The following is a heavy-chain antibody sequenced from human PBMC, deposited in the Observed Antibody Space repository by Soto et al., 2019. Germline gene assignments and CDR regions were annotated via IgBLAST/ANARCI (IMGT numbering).Heavy chain of an antibody. J-gene: IGHJ4*02. Sequence: EVQLLESGGGLVQPGKFLRLSCAASGFTFSSHAMTWVRQAPGKGLEWVSSISGSGGATYYADSVKGPFTISRDNSKNTLYLQMDSLRAEDTAVYFCARTYSGRFDSWGQGTLVTVSS. D-gene: IGHD2-15*01. CDR3: ARTYSGRFDS. CDR1: GFTFSSHA. CDR2: ISGSGGAT. V-gene: IGHV3-23*01.